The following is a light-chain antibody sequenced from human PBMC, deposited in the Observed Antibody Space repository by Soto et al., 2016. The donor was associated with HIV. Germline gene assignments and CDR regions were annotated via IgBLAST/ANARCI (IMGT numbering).Light chain of an antibody. V-gene: IGLV3-21*03. CDR1: NIGSKS. CDR3: QVWDSDTDHVI. CDR2: DDS. Sequence: SYVLTQPPSVPVAPGKTARITCGGNNIGSKSVHWCQQKPGQAPVLVVYDDSDRPSGIPERFSGSNSGKTATLTISRVEAGDEADYYCQVWDSDTDHVIFGGGTKLTVL. J-gene: IGLJ2*01.